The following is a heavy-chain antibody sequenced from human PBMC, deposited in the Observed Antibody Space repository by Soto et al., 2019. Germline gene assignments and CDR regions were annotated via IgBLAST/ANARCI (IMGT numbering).Heavy chain of an antibody. CDR1: GYTFTSYD. V-gene: IGHV1-8*01. D-gene: IGHD3-3*01. CDR2: MNPNSGNT. Sequence: ASVKVSCKASGYTFTSYDINWARQATGQGLEWMGWMNPNSGNTGYAQKFQGRVTMTRNTSISTAYMELSSLRSEDTAVYYCARGREYYDFWSGYASGWFDPWGQGTLVTVSS. J-gene: IGHJ5*02. CDR3: ARGREYYDFWSGYASGWFDP.